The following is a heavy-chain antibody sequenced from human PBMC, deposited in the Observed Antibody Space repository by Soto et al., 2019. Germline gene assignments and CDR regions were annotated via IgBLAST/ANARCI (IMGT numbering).Heavy chain of an antibody. J-gene: IGHJ4*02. Sequence: GGSLRLSCAASGFTFSSYGMRWVRQAPGKGLEWVAVISYDGSNKYYADSVKGRFTISRDNSKNTLYLQMNSLRAEDTAVYYCASLTRGSHTDFDYWGQGTLVTVSS. V-gene: IGHV3-30*03. CDR1: GFTFSSYG. CDR3: ASLTRGSHTDFDY. D-gene: IGHD3-10*01. CDR2: ISYDGSNK.